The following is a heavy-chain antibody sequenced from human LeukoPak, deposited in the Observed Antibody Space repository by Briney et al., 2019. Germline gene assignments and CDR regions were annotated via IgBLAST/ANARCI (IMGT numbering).Heavy chain of an antibody. CDR2: IYYNGNT. V-gene: IGHV4-59*01. CDR1: DGSINSYY. D-gene: IGHD1-26*01. J-gene: IGHJ6*02. Sequence: SETLSLTCSVSDGSINSYYWNWIRRPPGKGLEWIGYIYYNGNTNHSPSLKSRVTMSVDTSKSLFSLKVSSVTAADTAVYYCARGRSNYYGMDVWGQGTTVTVSS. CDR3: ARGRSNYYGMDV.